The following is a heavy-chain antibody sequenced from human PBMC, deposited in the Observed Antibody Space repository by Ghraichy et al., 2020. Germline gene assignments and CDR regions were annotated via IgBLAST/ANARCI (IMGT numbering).Heavy chain of an antibody. J-gene: IGHJ3*02. CDR3: AGGVMTTGEWDAFDI. D-gene: IGHD4-17*01. Sequence: GESLNISCAASGFTFSSYWMSWVRQAPGKGLEWVANIKQDGSEKYYVDSVKGRFTISRDNAKNSLYLQMNSLRAEDTAVYYCAGGVMTTGEWDAFDIWGQGTMVTVSS. CDR1: GFTFSSYW. CDR2: IKQDGSEK. V-gene: IGHV3-7*04.